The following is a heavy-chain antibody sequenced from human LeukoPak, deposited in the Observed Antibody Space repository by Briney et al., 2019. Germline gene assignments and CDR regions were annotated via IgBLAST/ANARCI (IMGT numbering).Heavy chain of an antibody. CDR3: ARDAAGTSNWFDP. Sequence: ASVKVSCKASGYTFTGYYMHWVRQAPGQGLEWMGWINPNSGGTNYAQKFQGRVTMTRDTSISTAYMELSRLRSDDTAVYYRARDAAGTSNWFDPWGQGTLVTVSS. CDR2: INPNSGGT. CDR1: GYTFTGYY. J-gene: IGHJ5*02. V-gene: IGHV1-2*02. D-gene: IGHD6-13*01.